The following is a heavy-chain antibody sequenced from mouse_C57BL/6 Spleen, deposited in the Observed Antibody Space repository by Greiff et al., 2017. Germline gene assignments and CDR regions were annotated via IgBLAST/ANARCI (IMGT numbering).Heavy chain of an antibody. J-gene: IGHJ2*01. D-gene: IGHD2-5*01. CDR1: GFNITNTD. CDR2: IYPGSGNT. CDR3: ARRVSNGVYFDY. Sequence: EVQLQQSVAELVRPGASVKLSCTASGFNITNTDMSWVKQRPEQGLEWIGEIYPGSGNTKYAPKFQGKATITADKSSNTAYMQLSSLTAEDTAIYDCARRVSNGVYFDYWGQGTTLTVSS. V-gene: IGHV14-3*01.